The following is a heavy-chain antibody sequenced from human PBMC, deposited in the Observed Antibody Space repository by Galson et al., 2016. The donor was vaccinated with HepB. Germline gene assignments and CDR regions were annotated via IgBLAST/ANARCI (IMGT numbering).Heavy chain of an antibody. V-gene: IGHV1-69*13. CDR2: ISPKFGAA. CDR1: GGTFDSFA. Sequence: SVKVSCKASGGTFDSFAIGWLRQAPGQGLEWMGEISPKFGAANYAQRLQGRVRITADESTNTAYMELSSLRSEDTAIFYCAREYRGGSGSYGHPEYFDYWGQGTLVTVSS. J-gene: IGHJ4*02. D-gene: IGHD1-26*01. CDR3: AREYRGGSGSYGHPEYFDY.